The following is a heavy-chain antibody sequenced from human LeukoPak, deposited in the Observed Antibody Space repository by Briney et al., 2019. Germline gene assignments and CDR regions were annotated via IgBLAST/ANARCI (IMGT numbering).Heavy chain of an antibody. Sequence: SETLSLTCTVSGGSISSYYWSWIRQPPGKGLEWIGYIYYSGSTNYNPSLKSRVTISVDTSKNQFSLKLSSVTAADTAVYYCARVAQYSSSWSYYYYGMDVWGQGTTVTVSS. CDR2: IYYSGST. CDR3: ARVAQYSSSWSYYYYGMDV. D-gene: IGHD6-13*01. V-gene: IGHV4-59*01. CDR1: GGSISSYY. J-gene: IGHJ6*02.